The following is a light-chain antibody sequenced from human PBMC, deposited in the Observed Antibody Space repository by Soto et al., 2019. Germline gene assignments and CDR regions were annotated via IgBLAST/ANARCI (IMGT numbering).Light chain of an antibody. V-gene: IGKV1-5*01. CDR1: QSTANW. CDR2: DAS. J-gene: IGKJ2*03. CDR3: QQYTSFPYS. Sequence: IQMTQFPATLTASVGDRVTITCRASQSTANWLACYQQKPGKAPKVVIYDASSLGSGVPSRFSGSGSGTEFTLTISSLQPDDFATYYCQQYTSFPYSFGQGTKVDIK.